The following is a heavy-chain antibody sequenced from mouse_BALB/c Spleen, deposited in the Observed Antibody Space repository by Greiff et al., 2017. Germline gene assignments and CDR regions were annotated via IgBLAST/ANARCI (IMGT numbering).Heavy chain of an antibody. J-gene: IGHJ3*01. D-gene: IGHD1-1*02. CDR1: GFTFSSYA. CDR3: ARGWYEAFVCAY. Sequence: EVQLVESGGGLVKPGGSLKLSCAASGFTFSSYAMSWVRQTPEKRLEWVASISSGGSTYYPDSVKGRFTISRDNARNILYLQMSSLGSEDTAMYYCARGWYEAFVCAYWGQGTLVTVSA. V-gene: IGHV5-6-5*01. CDR2: ISSGGST.